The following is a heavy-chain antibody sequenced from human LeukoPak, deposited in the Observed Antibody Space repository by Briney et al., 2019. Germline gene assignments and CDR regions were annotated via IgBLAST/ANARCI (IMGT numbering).Heavy chain of an antibody. V-gene: IGHV3-23*01. D-gene: IGHD3-10*01. CDR2: ISGSGGNT. CDR3: AKEGWFGELMGYFDY. CDR1: GFTFSSYA. Sequence: GGSLRLSCAASGFTFSSYAMTWVRQAPGQGLEWVSAISGSGGNTFYADSVKGRFTISRDNSKNTLYLQMNSLRVEDTAVYYCAKEGWFGELMGYFDYWGQGTLVTVSS. J-gene: IGHJ4*02.